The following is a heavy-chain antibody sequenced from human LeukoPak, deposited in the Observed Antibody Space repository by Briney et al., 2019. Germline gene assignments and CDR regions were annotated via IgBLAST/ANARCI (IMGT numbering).Heavy chain of an antibody. D-gene: IGHD3-22*01. V-gene: IGHV3-15*07. CDR1: GLSLRNVW. Sequence: GGSLRLSCAVSGLSLRNVWMNWLRQAPGKGLEWVGLIKRETDGGTTDFAAPVKGRFTISRDDSKNTLYLQMNRLTSEDTAVYYCAQGSGFYYDYWGQGTLVTVSS. CDR2: IKRETDGGTT. J-gene: IGHJ4*02. CDR3: AQGSGFYYDY.